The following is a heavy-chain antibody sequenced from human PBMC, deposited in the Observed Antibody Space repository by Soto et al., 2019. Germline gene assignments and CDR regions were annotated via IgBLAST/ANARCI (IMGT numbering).Heavy chain of an antibody. V-gene: IGHV1-46*01. CDR1: GYTFTSYY. CDR2: INPSGGST. J-gene: IGHJ5*02. Sequence: QVQLVQSGAEVKKPGASVKVSCKASGYTFTSYYMHWVRQAPGQGLEWMGIINPSGGSTSYAQKFPGRVTMTRDTSTSTVYMELSSLRSEDTAVYYCARDLGDYYDSSGYYYASNWFDPWGQGTLVTVSS. D-gene: IGHD3-22*01. CDR3: ARDLGDYYDSSGYYYASNWFDP.